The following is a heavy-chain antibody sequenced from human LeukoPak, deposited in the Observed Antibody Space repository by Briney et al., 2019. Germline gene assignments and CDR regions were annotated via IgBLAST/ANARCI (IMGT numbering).Heavy chain of an antibody. Sequence: SETLSLTCTVSGVSISSSNSYWGWIRQPPGKGLEWIGSIYYSGNTYYNASLKSQVSISIDTSKDQFSLRLTSVTAADTAVYYRARQTGSGLFILPGGQGTLVTVSS. J-gene: IGHJ4*02. D-gene: IGHD3/OR15-3a*01. CDR2: IYYSGNT. CDR3: ARQTGSGLFILP. CDR1: GVSISSSNSY. V-gene: IGHV4-39*01.